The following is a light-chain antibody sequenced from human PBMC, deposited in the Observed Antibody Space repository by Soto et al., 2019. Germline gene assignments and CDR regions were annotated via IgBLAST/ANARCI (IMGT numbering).Light chain of an antibody. CDR3: QQYYSYPRT. Sequence: AIRMTQSPSSFSASTGDRVTITCRASQGISSYLAWYQQKPGKAPKLLIYPASTLQTGVPSRFSGSGSGTDFTLTISSLQSEDFATYYCQQYYSYPRTFGQGTKMEIK. CDR1: QGISSY. J-gene: IGKJ1*01. V-gene: IGKV1-8*01. CDR2: PAS.